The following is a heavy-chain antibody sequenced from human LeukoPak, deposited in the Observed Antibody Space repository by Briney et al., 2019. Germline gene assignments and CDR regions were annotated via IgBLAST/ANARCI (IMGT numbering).Heavy chain of an antibody. V-gene: IGHV3-21*01. CDR2: ISSSSSYI. J-gene: IGHJ5*02. Sequence: GETLRLSCAASGXTFSSYSMNWVRQSPGKGQEWVSSISSSSSYIYYEDSVKGRFIISRDNAKNSLYLQMNSLRAEDAAVYYCAGGIAAAGTWFDPWGQGTLVTVSS. D-gene: IGHD6-13*01. CDR1: GXTFSSYS. CDR3: AGGIAAAGTWFDP.